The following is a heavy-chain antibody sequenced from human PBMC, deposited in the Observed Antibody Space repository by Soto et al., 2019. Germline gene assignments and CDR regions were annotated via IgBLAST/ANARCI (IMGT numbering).Heavy chain of an antibody. D-gene: IGHD2-15*01. V-gene: IGHV3-21*01. CDR3: ARGGVVVVAASDY. Sequence: CGSLRLSCAASGFTFSSYSMNWVRQAPGKGLEWVSSISSSSSYIYYADSVKGRFTISRDNAKNSLYLQMNSLRAEDTAVYYCARGGVVVVAASDYWGQGTLVTVSS. CDR1: GFTFSSYS. CDR2: ISSSSSYI. J-gene: IGHJ4*02.